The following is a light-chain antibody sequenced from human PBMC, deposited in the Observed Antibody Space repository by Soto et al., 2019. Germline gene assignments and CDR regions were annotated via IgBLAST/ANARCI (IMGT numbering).Light chain of an antibody. CDR3: QQFGSSPGFT. J-gene: IGKJ3*01. CDR1: QSINNRY. Sequence: EIVLTQSPGTLSLSPGERATLSCRASQSINNRYLAWYQQKPGQAPWLLIYAASSRATGVPDRFSGSGSGTDFTLTISRREPEDFAVYYCQQFGSSPGFTFGPGTKVDIK. CDR2: AAS. V-gene: IGKV3-20*01.